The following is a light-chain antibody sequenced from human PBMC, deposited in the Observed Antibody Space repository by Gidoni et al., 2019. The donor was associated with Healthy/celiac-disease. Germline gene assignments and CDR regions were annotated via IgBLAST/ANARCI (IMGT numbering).Light chain of an antibody. Sequence: DIVMTHSPLSLPVTPGEPASISCRSSQSLLHSNGYNYLDWYLQKPGQSPQILIYLGSNRASGVPDRCSGSGSGTDFTLKISRVEAEDVGVYYCMQALQTPRFGPGTKVDIK. CDR2: LGS. V-gene: IGKV2-28*01. CDR3: MQALQTPR. J-gene: IGKJ3*01. CDR1: QSLLHSNGYNY.